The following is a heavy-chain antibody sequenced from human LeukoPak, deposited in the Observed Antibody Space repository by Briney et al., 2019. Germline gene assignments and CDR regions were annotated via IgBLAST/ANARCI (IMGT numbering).Heavy chain of an antibody. CDR1: GESFNDKY. Sequence: ETLSLTCAVDGESFNDKYRNWIRQPPGKGLEWVSSISSSSSYIYYADSVKGRFTISRDNAKNSLYLQMNSLRAEDTAVYYCARARDGYDYYYYYYMDVWGKGTTVTISS. J-gene: IGHJ6*03. D-gene: IGHD5-24*01. CDR2: ISSSSSYI. V-gene: IGHV3-21*01. CDR3: ARARDGYDYYYYYYMDV.